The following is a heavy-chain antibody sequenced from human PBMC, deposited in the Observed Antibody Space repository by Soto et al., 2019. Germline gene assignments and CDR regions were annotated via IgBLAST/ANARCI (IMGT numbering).Heavy chain of an antibody. J-gene: IGHJ3*02. CDR3: ARLIVNDAFDI. Sequence: QVQLQESGPGLVKPSQTLSLTCTVSGGSISSGGYYWSWIRQHLGKGLEWIGYIYYSGSTYYNTSLESRVTISVQPSKSQCSLKLSSVTAADTAVYYCARLIVNDAFDIWGQGTMVTVSS. V-gene: IGHV4-31*03. D-gene: IGHD3-22*01. CDR2: IYYSGST. CDR1: GGSISSGGYY.